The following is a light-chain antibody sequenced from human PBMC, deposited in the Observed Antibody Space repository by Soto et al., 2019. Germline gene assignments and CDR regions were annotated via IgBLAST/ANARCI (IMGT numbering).Light chain of an antibody. J-gene: IGLJ1*01. CDR2: GNS. CDR1: SSNIGAGYD. V-gene: IGLV1-40*01. Sequence: QSVLTQPPSVSGAPGQRVTISCTGSSSNIGAGYDVHWYQHLPGTAPKLLIYGNSNRPSGVPDRFSGSKSGTSASLATTGLQAEDEADYYCQSYDSSLSGYVFGTGTKVTVL. CDR3: QSYDSSLSGYV.